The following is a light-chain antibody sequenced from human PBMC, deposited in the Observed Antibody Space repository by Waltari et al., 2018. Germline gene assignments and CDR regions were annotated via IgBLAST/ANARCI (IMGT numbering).Light chain of an antibody. CDR2: DDS. J-gene: IGLJ2*01. CDR3: QVWDNSSDHVV. V-gene: IGLV3-21*03. CDR1: NIGSNS. Sequence: SYVLTQPPSVSVAPGKTARLTCGGNNIGSNSVHWYQQKPGQAPVLVVYDDSARPSGIPERFSGSNAGNTATLTISRVEAGDEADYYCQVWDNSSDHVVFGGGTNLTVL.